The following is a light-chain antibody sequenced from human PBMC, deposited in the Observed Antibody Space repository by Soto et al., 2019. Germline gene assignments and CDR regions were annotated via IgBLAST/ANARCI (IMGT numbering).Light chain of an antibody. CDR1: SSDVGSYNL. J-gene: IGLJ2*01. V-gene: IGLV2-23*01. CDR3: CSYAGSVV. CDR2: EGS. Sequence: QSALTQPASVSGSPGQSITISCTGTSSDVGSYNLVSWYQQHPGKAPKLMIYEGSKRPSGVSNRFSGSKSSNTASLTISGLQAEDEADYYCCSYAGSVVFGGGTQLTVL.